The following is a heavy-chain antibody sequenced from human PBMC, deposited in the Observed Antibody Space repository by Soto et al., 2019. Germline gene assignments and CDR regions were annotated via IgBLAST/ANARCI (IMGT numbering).Heavy chain of an antibody. J-gene: IGHJ5*02. D-gene: IGHD3-3*01. CDR2: ISSSSSTI. V-gene: IGHV3-48*01. CDR1: GFTFSSYS. CDR3: ARDGNYDFWSGYYFWFDP. Sequence: EVQLVESGGGLVQPGGSLRLSCAASGFTFSSYSMNWVRQAPGKGLEWVSYISSSSSTIYYADSVKGLFTISRDNAKNSLYLQMNSRRAEDTAVYYCARDGNYDFWSGYYFWFDPWGQGTLVTVSS.